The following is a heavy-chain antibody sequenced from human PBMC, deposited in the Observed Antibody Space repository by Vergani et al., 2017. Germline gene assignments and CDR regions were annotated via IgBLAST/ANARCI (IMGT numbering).Heavy chain of an antibody. V-gene: IGHV1-2*04. Sequence: QVQLVQSGAEVKKPGASVKVSCKASGYTFTGYYMHWVRQAPGQGLEWMGWINPNSGGTNYAQKFQGWVTMTRDTSISTAYMELSRLRSDDTAVYYCAKDGDDYGDYAGVDYWGQGTLVTVSS. CDR2: INPNSGGT. J-gene: IGHJ4*02. CDR1: GYTFTGYY. D-gene: IGHD4-17*01. CDR3: AKDGDDYGDYAGVDY.